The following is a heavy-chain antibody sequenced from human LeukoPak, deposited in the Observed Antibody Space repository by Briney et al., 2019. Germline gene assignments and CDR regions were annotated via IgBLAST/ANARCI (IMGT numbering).Heavy chain of an antibody. D-gene: IGHD3-16*01. CDR2: IYPAGSDT. Sequence: PGGPLQISCQGSGSTLTSYWIAWARQLQGKGLEWMGIIYPAGSDTRYSPSFRGQVTFSADKSISTAYLQWSSLKASDTAMYYCAISEGEHYIDYCGQGTLVTVSS. V-gene: IGHV5-51*01. CDR1: GSTLTSYW. J-gene: IGHJ4*02. CDR3: AISEGEHYIDY.